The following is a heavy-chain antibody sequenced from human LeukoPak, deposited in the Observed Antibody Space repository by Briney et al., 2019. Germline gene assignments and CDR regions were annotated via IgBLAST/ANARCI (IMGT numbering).Heavy chain of an antibody. J-gene: IGHJ4*02. CDR1: VFTFSTYN. D-gene: IGHD4-17*01. Sequence: GRSLRLSCAASVFTFSTYNMHWVRQAPGKGLEWVALILYDGSNKYYADSVKGRFAISRDNSENTLYLQMNSLRAEDTAVYYCAKDYGDYSEGVDYWGQGTLVTVSS. CDR2: ILYDGSNK. V-gene: IGHV3-30*09. CDR3: AKDYGDYSEGVDY.